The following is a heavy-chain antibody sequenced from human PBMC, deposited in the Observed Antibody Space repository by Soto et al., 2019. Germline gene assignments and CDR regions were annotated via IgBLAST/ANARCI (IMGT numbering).Heavy chain of an antibody. Sequence: QVQLQQWGAGLLKPSETLSLTCAVYGGSFSGYYWSWIRQPPGKGLEWIGEINHSGSTNYNPSLKMRVTISVDTSKNQFSLKLSSVTAADTAVYYCAGGGMTTVTNFYYFDYWGQGTLVTVSS. V-gene: IGHV4-34*01. J-gene: IGHJ4*02. CDR1: GGSFSGYY. D-gene: IGHD4-17*01. CDR2: INHSGST. CDR3: AGGGMTTVTNFYYFDY.